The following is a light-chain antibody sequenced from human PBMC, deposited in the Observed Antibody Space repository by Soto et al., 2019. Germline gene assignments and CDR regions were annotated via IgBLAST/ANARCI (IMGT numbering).Light chain of an antibody. Sequence: QSALTQPASVSGSPGQSITISCTGTGTDVGSYNYVSWYQQHPDKAPRLMIYGVSNRPSGVSNRFSGSKSGYTASLTISGLQAEDEADYYCSSLTTTTTYVFGTGTQLTVL. CDR1: GTDVGSYNY. J-gene: IGLJ1*01. CDR2: GVS. V-gene: IGLV2-14*03. CDR3: SSLTTTTTYV.